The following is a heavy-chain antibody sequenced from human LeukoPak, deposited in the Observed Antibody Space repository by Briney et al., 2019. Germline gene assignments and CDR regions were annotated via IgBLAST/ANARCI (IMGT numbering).Heavy chain of an antibody. V-gene: IGHV4-4*07. CDR3: ARDGISGSYL. Sequence: PSETLSLTCTVSGGSISSYYWSWIRQPAGKGLEWVGRIYSSGSTNYNPSLKSRVTMPVDTPKNQFSLKLSSVTAEDTAVYYCARDGISGSYLWGQGTLVTVSS. J-gene: IGHJ4*02. D-gene: IGHD1-26*01. CDR2: IYSSGST. CDR1: GGSISSYY.